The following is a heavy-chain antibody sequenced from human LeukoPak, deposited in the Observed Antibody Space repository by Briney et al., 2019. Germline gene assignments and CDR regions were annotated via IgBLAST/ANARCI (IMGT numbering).Heavy chain of an antibody. J-gene: IGHJ3*02. CDR3: AKSNGYGLVDI. CDR1: GGSISSSNW. CDR2: IYHSGST. Sequence: SETLSLTCAVSGGSISSSNWWSWVRQLPGKGLEWIGEIYHSGSTNYNPSLKSRVTISVDTSRNQFSLKLTSVTAADTAVYYCAKSNGYGLVDIWGQGTMVTVSS. V-gene: IGHV4-4*02. D-gene: IGHD3-10*01.